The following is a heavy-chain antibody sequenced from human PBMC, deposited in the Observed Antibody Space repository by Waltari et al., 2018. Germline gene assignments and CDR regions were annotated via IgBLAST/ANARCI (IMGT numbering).Heavy chain of an antibody. CDR2: IWYDGSNK. CDR1: GFTFSSYG. J-gene: IGHJ4*02. D-gene: IGHD3-22*01. CDR3: AKDWYFGDDSSGYLDY. Sequence: QVQLVESGGGVVQPGGSLRLSCAASGFTFSSYGMHWVRQAPGKGLEWVSFIWYDGSNKYYAESVKGRFTISRDNSKNTLYLQMNSLRAEDTAVYYCAKDWYFGDDSSGYLDYWGQGTLVTVSS. V-gene: IGHV3-30*02.